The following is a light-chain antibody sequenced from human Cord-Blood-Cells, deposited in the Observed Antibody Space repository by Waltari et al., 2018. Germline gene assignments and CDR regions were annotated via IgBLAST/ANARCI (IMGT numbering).Light chain of an antibody. J-gene: IGKJ1*01. CDR3: MQGTHRPRT. Sequence: DVVMTQSPLSLPVTLGQPASISCRSSKSLVYSDGNTYLNWFQPRPVQSPRRLIYKVSNRDSGVPYRFSGSGSGTDFTIKISRVEAEDVGVYYCMQGTHRPRTFGQGAKVEIK. CDR2: KVS. V-gene: IGKV2-30*01. CDR1: KSLVYSDGNTY.